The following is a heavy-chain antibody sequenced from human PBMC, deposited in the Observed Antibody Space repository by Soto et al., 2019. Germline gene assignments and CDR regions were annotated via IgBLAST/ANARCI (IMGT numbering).Heavy chain of an antibody. CDR1: GFTFSGYS. J-gene: IGHJ2*01. CDR2: ISSNSWTI. D-gene: IGHD2-2*01. V-gene: IGHV3-48*02. Sequence: GWSLRLSCAASGFTFSGYSMNWVRQDPGKGLEWVSYISSNSWTIYYPDSVQGRFTISRDNAKSSLHLQMDSLRDEDTAVYYCARGPSAAAPLSDWYFDLWGRGALVTVSS. CDR3: ARGPSAAAPLSDWYFDL.